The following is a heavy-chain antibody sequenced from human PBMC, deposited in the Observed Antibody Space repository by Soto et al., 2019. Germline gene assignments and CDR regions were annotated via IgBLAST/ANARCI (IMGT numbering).Heavy chain of an antibody. CDR3: ARGDYKVQYYGMDV. V-gene: IGHV4-34*01. CDR2: INHSGST. D-gene: IGHD4-4*01. CDR1: GGSFSGYY. Sequence: SETLSLTCAVYGGSFSGYYWSWIRQPPGKGLEWIGEINHSGSTNYNPSLKSRVTISVDTSKNQFSLKLSSVTAADTAVYYCARGDYKVQYYGMDVWGQGTTVTVSS. J-gene: IGHJ6*02.